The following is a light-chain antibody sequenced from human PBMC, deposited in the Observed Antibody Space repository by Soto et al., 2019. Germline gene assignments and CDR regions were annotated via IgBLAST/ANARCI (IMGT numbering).Light chain of an antibody. Sequence: DVVMTQTPLSLSVAPGQPASISGESIHGRLHITGETFLFWYLQKPGQSPQLLIYEVSTRVSGVPDRFSGSGSGTDFTLEISRVETDDVGIYYCMQSTQLPPTFGQGTRLEIK. CDR3: MQSTQLPPT. V-gene: IGKV2D-29*02. CDR1: HGRLHITGETF. CDR2: EVS. J-gene: IGKJ5*01.